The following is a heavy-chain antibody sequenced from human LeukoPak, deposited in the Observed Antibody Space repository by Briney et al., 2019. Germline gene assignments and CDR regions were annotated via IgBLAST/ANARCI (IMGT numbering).Heavy chain of an antibody. CDR3: ARDFPQPSSGWFENPGAALDI. Sequence: GGSLRLSCAASGLTVSTNYMSWVRQVPGKGLEWVSLIYSSGSAYYADSVKGRFTISRDNAKSSLYLQMNSLRAEDTAVYYCARDFPQPSSGWFENPGAALDIWGQGTMVTVSS. J-gene: IGHJ3*02. V-gene: IGHV3-53*01. D-gene: IGHD6-19*01. CDR1: GLTVSTNY. CDR2: IYSSGSA.